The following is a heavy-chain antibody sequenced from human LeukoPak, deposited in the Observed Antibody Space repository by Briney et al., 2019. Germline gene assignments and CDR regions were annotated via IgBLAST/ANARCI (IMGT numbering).Heavy chain of an antibody. CDR1: GGSISSHY. Sequence: PSETLSLTCTVSGGSISSHYWSWIRQPPGKGLEWIGYIYYSGSTNYNPSLKRRVTISVDTSKNQFSLKLSSVTAADTAVYYCARAEMATIVNGYYFDYWGQGTLVTVSS. CDR2: IYYSGST. D-gene: IGHD5-24*01. V-gene: IGHV4-59*11. J-gene: IGHJ4*02. CDR3: ARAEMATIVNGYYFDY.